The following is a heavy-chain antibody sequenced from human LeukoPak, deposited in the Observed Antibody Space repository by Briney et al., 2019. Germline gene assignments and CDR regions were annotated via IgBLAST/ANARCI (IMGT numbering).Heavy chain of an antibody. D-gene: IGHD6-13*01. CDR1: GFTFSSYS. J-gene: IGHJ4*02. Sequence: GGSLRLSCAASGFTFSSYSMNWVRQAPGKGLEWVSSISTSSSYIYYADSVKGRFTISRANAKNSLYLQMNSLRAEDTAVYYCARGGAAAGALDYWGQGTLVTVSS. CDR2: ISTSSSYI. CDR3: ARGGAAAGALDY. V-gene: IGHV3-21*01.